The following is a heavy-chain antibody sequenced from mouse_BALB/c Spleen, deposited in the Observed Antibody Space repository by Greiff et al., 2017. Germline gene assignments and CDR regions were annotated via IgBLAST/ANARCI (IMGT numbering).Heavy chain of an antibody. D-gene: IGHD1-1*01. V-gene: IGHV5-17*02. CDR3: ARSHYYGSSYSFAY. CDR1: GFTFSSFG. Sequence: EVKVVESGGGLVQPGGSRKLSCAASGFTFSSFGMHWVRQAPEKGLEWVAYISSGSSTIYYADTVKGRFTISRDNPKNTLFLQMTSLRSEDTAMYYCARSHYYGSSYSFAYWGQGTLVTVSA. J-gene: IGHJ3*01. CDR2: ISSGSSTI.